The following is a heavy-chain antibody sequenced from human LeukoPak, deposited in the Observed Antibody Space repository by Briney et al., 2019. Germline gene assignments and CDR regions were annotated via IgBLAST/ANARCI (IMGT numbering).Heavy chain of an antibody. V-gene: IGHV3-53*01. CDR1: GFTFSSYA. CDR3: ARVGSMYSSSWYYFDD. J-gene: IGHJ4*02. D-gene: IGHD6-13*01. Sequence: GGSLRLSCAASGFTFSSYATSWVRQAPGKGLEWVSVIYSGGSTYYADSVKGRFTISRDNSKNTLYLQMNSLRAEDTAVYYCARVGSMYSSSWYYFDDWGQGTLVTVSS. CDR2: IYSGGST.